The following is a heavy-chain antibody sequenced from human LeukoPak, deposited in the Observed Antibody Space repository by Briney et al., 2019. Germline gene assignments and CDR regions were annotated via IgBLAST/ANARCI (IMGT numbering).Heavy chain of an antibody. CDR1: GYTFTSYG. D-gene: IGHD3-22*01. V-gene: IGHV1-18*01. CDR3: ARDREPGRYDSSGPGSGYYGMDV. Sequence: GASVKVSCKASGYTFTSYGISWVRQAPGQGLEWMGWISAYNGNTSYAQKFQGRVTMTRDTSTSTVYMELSSLRSEDTAVYYCARDREPGRYDSSGPGSGYYGMDVWGQGTTVTVSS. J-gene: IGHJ6*02. CDR2: ISAYNGNT.